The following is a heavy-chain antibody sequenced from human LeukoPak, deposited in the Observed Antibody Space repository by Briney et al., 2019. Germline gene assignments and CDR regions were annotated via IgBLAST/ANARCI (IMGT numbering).Heavy chain of an antibody. J-gene: IGHJ4*02. CDR2: IKQDGSDK. CDR3: AKDFNWAFDY. Sequence: PGGSLRLSCAASGFTFTTYWMTWVRQAPGKGLEWVANIKQDGSDKYYVDSVKGRFTISRDISKNTVYLQMNSLRVEDTAVYYCAKDFNWAFDYWGQGTLVTVSS. CDR1: GFTFTTYW. V-gene: IGHV3-7*04. D-gene: IGHD1-1*01.